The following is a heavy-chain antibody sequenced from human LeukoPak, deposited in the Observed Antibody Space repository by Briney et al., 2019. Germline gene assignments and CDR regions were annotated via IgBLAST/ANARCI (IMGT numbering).Heavy chain of an antibody. J-gene: IGHJ4*02. Sequence: GASLRLSCAASGFTFSSYAMSWVRQAPGKGLEWVSAISDSGGSTYYADSVKGRFTISRDNSKNTLYLQVNSLRAEDTAVYYCAKAYCSSISCYPDYWGQGTLVTVSS. CDR1: GFTFSSYA. V-gene: IGHV3-23*01. CDR3: AKAYCSSISCYPDY. D-gene: IGHD2-2*01. CDR2: ISDSGGST.